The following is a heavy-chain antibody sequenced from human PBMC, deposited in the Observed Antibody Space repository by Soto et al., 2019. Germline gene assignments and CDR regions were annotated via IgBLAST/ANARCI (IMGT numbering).Heavy chain of an antibody. D-gene: IGHD3-22*01. CDR3: AKDRGTYYYDSSGYGGLF. V-gene: IGHV3-23*01. J-gene: IGHJ4*02. Sequence: PGGSLRLSCAVSGFTFSNYAMNWVRQAPGKGLEWVSVISGGGGSTYYADSVKGRFTISRDNSKNTLYLQMNSLRAEDTAVYYCAKDRGTYYYDSSGYGGLFWGQGTLVTVSS. CDR2: ISGGGGST. CDR1: GFTFSNYA.